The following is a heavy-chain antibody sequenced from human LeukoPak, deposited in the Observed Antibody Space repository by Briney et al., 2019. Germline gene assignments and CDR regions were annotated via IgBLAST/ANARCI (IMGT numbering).Heavy chain of an antibody. J-gene: IGHJ4*02. CDR2: ISAYNGNT. D-gene: IGHD3-9*01. V-gene: IGHV1-18*01. CDR1: GSTFTSYG. Sequence: GASVKVSCKASGSTFTSYGISWVRQAPGQGLEWMGWISAYNGNTNYAQKVQGRATLTTDTSTSTAYMELRSLTSDDTAVYYCARGAYDVLTGYKFEYWGQGSLVTVSS. CDR3: ARGAYDVLTGYKFEY.